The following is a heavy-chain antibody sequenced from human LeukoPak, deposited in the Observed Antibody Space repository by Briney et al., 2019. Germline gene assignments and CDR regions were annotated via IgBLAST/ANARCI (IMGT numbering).Heavy chain of an antibody. V-gene: IGHV1-8*01. Sequence: ASVKVSCKASGYTFTSYDINWVRQATGQGLEWMGWMNPNSGNTGYAQKFQGRVTMTRNTSISTAYMELSSLRSEDTAVYYCARGEVLWFGELLRARYYYYGMDVWGQGTTVTVSS. D-gene: IGHD3-10*01. CDR2: MNPNSGNT. CDR1: GYTFTSYD. CDR3: ARGEVLWFGELLRARYYYYGMDV. J-gene: IGHJ6*02.